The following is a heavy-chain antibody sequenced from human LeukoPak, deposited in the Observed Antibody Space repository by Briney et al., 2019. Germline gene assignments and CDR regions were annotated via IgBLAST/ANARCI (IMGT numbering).Heavy chain of an antibody. D-gene: IGHD3-10*01. CDR3: ARDLIPGVPGY. J-gene: IGHJ4*02. CDR2: MNEDGSEK. V-gene: IGHV3-7*01. Sequence: GGSLILSCAASGFIFSSYYMSWVRQAPGKGLEWVANMNEDGSEKWYMDSVKGRFTISRDNAKNSLYLQMNSLRAEDTAVYYCARDLIPGVPGYWGQGTLVTVSS. CDR1: GFIFSSYY.